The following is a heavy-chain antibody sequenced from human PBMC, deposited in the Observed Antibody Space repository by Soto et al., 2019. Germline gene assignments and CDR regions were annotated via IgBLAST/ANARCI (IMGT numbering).Heavy chain of an antibody. CDR3: ARFRSSGWDIDWYFDL. CDR2: INHSGST. Sequence: QVQLQQWGAGLLKPSETLSLTCAVYGGSFSGYYWSWIRQPPGKGLEWIGGINHSGSTNYNPSLKSRVTISVDTSKNQFSLKLSSVTAADTAVYYCARFRSSGWDIDWYFDLWGRGTLVTVSS. J-gene: IGHJ2*01. CDR1: GGSFSGYY. D-gene: IGHD6-19*01. V-gene: IGHV4-34*01.